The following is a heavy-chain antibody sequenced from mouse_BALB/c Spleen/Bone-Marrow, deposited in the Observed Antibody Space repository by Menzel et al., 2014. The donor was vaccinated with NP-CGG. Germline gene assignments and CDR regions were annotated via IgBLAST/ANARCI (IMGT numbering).Heavy chain of an antibody. J-gene: IGHJ4*01. CDR3: ARTFQPRRAMDY. V-gene: IGHV1-74*01. D-gene: IGHD6-1*01. CDR2: IDPSNSET. CDR1: DYTFTSYW. Sequence: VKLQESGPELVRPGASVKMSCKASDYTFTSYWMHWVKQRPGQGLEWIGMIDPSNSETRLNQKFKDKATLNVDKSSNTACMHLSSLTSEDSAVYYCARTFQPRRAMDYWGQGSSVTVSS.